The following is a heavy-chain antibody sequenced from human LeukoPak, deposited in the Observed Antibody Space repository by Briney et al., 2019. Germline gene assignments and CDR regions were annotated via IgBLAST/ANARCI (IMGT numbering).Heavy chain of an antibody. J-gene: IGHJ4*02. CDR3: ARVHCSSTSCYTWGYFDY. V-gene: IGHV4-30-4*08. CDR1: GGSISSGDYY. D-gene: IGHD2-2*01. Sequence: PSETLSLTCTVSGGSISSGDYYWSWIRQPPGKGLEWIGYIYYSGSTYYNPSLKSRVTISVDTSKNQFSLKLSSVTAADTAVYYCARVHCSSTSCYTWGYFDYWAREPWSPSPQ. CDR2: IYYSGST.